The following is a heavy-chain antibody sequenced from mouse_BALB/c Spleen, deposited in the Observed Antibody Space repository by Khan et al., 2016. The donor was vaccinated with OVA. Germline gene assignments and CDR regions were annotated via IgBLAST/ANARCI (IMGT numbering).Heavy chain of an antibody. D-gene: IGHD1-1*01. V-gene: IGHV3-2*02. Sequence: EVQLQESGPGLVKPSQSLSLTCTVTGYSITSNYAWNWIRQFPGNKLEWMGYISYSGSTSYNPSLKSRISITRDTSKNQFFLHLSSVTTEDTATYYCARGNYYGYAMDYWGQGTSVTVSS. CDR3: ARGNYYGYAMDY. J-gene: IGHJ4*01. CDR2: ISYSGST. CDR1: GYSITSNYA.